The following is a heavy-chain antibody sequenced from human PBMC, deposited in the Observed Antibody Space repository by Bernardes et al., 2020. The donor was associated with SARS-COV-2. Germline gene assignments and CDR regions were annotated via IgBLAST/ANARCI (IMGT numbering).Heavy chain of an antibody. CDR3: AKDDDRPLFGAPGFDS. J-gene: IGHJ4*02. CDR1: GFTFTKYD. V-gene: IGHV3-23*01. D-gene: IGHD3-3*01. CDR2: ISGSGNTT. Sequence: GSLRLSCAASGFTFTKYDMSWVRQAPGKGLEWVSGISGSGNTTYYADSVKGRFTISRDNSKNILFLQMDSLRAEDTAVYYCAKDDDRPLFGAPGFDSWGQGTLVTVSS.